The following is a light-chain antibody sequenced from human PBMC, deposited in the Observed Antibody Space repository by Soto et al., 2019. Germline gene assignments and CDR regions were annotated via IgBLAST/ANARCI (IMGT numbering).Light chain of an antibody. Sequence: EIVLTQSPATLSLSPGERANLSCSASQTVGVYLAWYQQNAGQAPRLLIYGASTRATDIPARISGSGPGTEFTLTISSLQSEDFAVYYCQQYRSWPRTFGQGTKVDNK. J-gene: IGKJ1*01. CDR2: GAS. V-gene: IGKV3-15*01. CDR3: QQYRSWPRT. CDR1: QTVGVY.